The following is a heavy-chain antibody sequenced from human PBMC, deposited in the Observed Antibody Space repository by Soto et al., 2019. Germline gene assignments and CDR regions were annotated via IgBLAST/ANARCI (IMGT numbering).Heavy chain of an antibody. CDR3: ARDLGGWPDY. V-gene: IGHV1-18*01. D-gene: IGHD2-15*01. Sequence: XVKVSCKASGYTFTNYGISWVRQAPGQXXXXXXXXXDXXXNTXXSKXXXXXXXIXXAKXXXTEYMEMRRLRSEETAVYYCARDLGGWPDYWGQGTLVNVSS. CDR1: GYTFTNYG. CDR2: XXDXXXNT. J-gene: IGHJ4*02.